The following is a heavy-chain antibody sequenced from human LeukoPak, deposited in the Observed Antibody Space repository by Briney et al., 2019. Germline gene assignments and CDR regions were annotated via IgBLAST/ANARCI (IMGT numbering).Heavy chain of an antibody. CDR3: AKATRGSSSSCDY. V-gene: IGHV3-21*04. CDR1: GFAFSSYS. CDR2: ISSSSYI. J-gene: IGHJ4*02. D-gene: IGHD6-6*01. Sequence: GGSLRLSCAASGFAFSSYSMNWVRQAPGKGLEWVSSISSSSYIYYADSVKGRFTISRDNSKNTLYLQMNSLRAEDTAVYYCAKATRGSSSSCDYWGQGTLVTVSS.